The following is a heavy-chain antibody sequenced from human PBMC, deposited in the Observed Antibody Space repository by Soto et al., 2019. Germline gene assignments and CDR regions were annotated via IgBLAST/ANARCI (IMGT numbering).Heavy chain of an antibody. J-gene: IGHJ4*02. Sequence: GSGPTLVNPPQTLTLTCTFSGFSLSTSGVGVGWIRQPPGKALEGLVIIYWDDDKRYSPSLRGRLTITKDTSKNQVVLTMTNVDPEDTATYFFAHRRIGVSQWNYGDFDYWGQGILVTVSS. CDR2: IYWDDDK. D-gene: IGHD1-7*01. CDR1: GFSLSTSGVG. V-gene: IGHV2-5*02. CDR3: AHRRIGVSQWNYGDFDY.